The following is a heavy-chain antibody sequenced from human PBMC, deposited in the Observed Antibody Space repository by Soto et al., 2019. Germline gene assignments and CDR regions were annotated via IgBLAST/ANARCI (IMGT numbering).Heavy chain of an antibody. CDR3: AKTPPVAGYNHFVS. CDR1: GFTFSSNA. Sequence: QVQLVESGGGVVQPGRSLRLSCQASGFTFSSNAMHWVRQAPGKGLEWVAFISSDGSYKFFADSVKGRFTISRDNSKNTLFLEMNSLGAEDTDLYFCAKTPPVAGYNHFVSSGQGALVTVSS. D-gene: IGHD6-19*01. CDR2: ISSDGSYK. J-gene: IGHJ4*02. V-gene: IGHV3-30*18.